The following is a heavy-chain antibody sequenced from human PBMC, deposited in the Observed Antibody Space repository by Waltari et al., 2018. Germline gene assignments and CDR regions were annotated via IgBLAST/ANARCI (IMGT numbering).Heavy chain of an antibody. CDR2: INEDGSEK. CDR3: ARADYGGSADYDY. D-gene: IGHD4-17*01. Sequence: EVQLVEFGGTLVQTGGSLRLSCVASGLTFSSCWMTWVRQAPGKGLEWLANINEDGSEKFYVDSVTGRFSISRDNAKNSLYLQMNTLTVEDTAVYYCARADYGGSADYDYWGQGTLVTVSS. CDR1: GLTFSSCW. J-gene: IGHJ4*02. V-gene: IGHV3-7*04.